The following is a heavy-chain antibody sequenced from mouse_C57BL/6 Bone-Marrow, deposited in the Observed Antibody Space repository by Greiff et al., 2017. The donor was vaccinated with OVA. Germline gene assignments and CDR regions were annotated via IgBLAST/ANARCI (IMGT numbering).Heavy chain of an antibody. J-gene: IGHJ3*01. CDR1: GYTFTSYW. V-gene: IGHV1-7*01. Sequence: QVQLKQSGAELAKPGASVKLSCKASGYTFTSYWMHWVKQRPGQGLEWIGYINPSSGYTKYNQKFKDKATLTADKSSSTAYMQLSSLTYEDSAVYYCAASYYSNFAWFAYWGQGTLVTVSA. D-gene: IGHD2-5*01. CDR2: INPSSGYT. CDR3: AASYYSNFAWFAY.